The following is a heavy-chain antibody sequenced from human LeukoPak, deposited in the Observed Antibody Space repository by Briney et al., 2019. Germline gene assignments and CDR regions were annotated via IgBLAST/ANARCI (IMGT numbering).Heavy chain of an antibody. J-gene: IGHJ4*02. Sequence: GGSLRLSCAASGFTFSSSAMSWVRQAPGKGLEWVSTISGSDSSTHYADSVKGRSTISRDNAKNSLYLQMNSLRAEDTAVYFCARVKYYYDSSGYYEYYFDYWGQGTLVTVSS. CDR2: ISGSDSST. CDR3: ARVKYYYDSSGYYEYYFDY. D-gene: IGHD3-22*01. V-gene: IGHV3-23*01. CDR1: GFTFSSSA.